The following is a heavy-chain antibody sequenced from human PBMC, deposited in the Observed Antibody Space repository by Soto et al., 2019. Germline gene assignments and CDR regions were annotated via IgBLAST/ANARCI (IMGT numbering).Heavy chain of an antibody. CDR1: GGSISNYY. CDR3: ARQRHDFDY. V-gene: IGHV4-59*08. J-gene: IGHJ4*02. Sequence: PSETLSLTCTVSGGSISNYYWSWIRQPPGKGLQWIGYIFSSGSTNYNPSLKSRVTISVDTSKNQFSLNLSSVTAADTAVYYCARQRHDFDYWGQGSLVTVSS. CDR2: IFSSGST.